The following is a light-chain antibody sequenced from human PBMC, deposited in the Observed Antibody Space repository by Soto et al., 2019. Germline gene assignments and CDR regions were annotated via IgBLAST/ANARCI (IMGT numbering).Light chain of an antibody. V-gene: IGLV2-14*01. CDR2: DVN. Sequence: QSALTQPASVSGSPGQSITIFCTGTNSDIGAYNYVSWYQQHPGKAPKLMLYDVNDRPSGVSNRFSGSKSGNTASLTISGLQAEDEADYYCSSYTSSTTPYVIFGGGTKLTVL. CDR3: SSYTSSTTPYVI. CDR1: NSDIGAYNY. J-gene: IGLJ2*01.